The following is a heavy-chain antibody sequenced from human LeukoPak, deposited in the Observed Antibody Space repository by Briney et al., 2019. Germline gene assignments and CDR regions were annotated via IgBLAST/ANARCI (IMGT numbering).Heavy chain of an antibody. V-gene: IGHV1-2*02. CDR1: GYTFTGYY. D-gene: IGHD6-13*01. CDR2: INPNSGGT. J-gene: IGHJ3*02. Sequence: GASVKVSCKASGYTFTGYYMHWVRQAPGQGLEWMGWINPNSGGTNYAQKFQGRVTMTRDTSISTAYMELSRLRSDDTAVYYCARYSSSWYDAFDIWGQGTMVTVSS. CDR3: ARYSSSWYDAFDI.